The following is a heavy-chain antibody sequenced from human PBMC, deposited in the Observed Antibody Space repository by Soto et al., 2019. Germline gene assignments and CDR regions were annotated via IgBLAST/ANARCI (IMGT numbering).Heavy chain of an antibody. V-gene: IGHV3-74*01. CDR3: ARAPVATIHYYYYYGMDV. J-gene: IGHJ6*02. D-gene: IGHD5-12*01. CDR2: INSDGSST. CDR1: GFTFSSYW. Sequence: GGSLRLSCAASGFTFSSYWMHWVRQAPGKGLVWVSRINSDGSSTSYADSVKGRFTISRDNAKNTLYLQMNSLRAEDTAVYYCARAPVATIHYYYYYGMDVWGQGTTVTVSS.